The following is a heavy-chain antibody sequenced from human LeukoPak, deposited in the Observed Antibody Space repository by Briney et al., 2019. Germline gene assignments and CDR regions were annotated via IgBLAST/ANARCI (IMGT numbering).Heavy chain of an antibody. CDR2: ISYDGSNK. Sequence: PGGSLRLSCAASGFTFSSYAMSWVRQAPGKGLEWVAVISYDGSNKYYADSVKGRFTISRDNSKNTLYLQMNSLRAEDTAVYYCARGCGSCYSIYFQHRGQGTLVTVSS. V-gene: IGHV3-30-3*01. CDR1: GFTFSSYA. J-gene: IGHJ1*01. CDR3: ARGCGSCYSIYFQH. D-gene: IGHD2-15*01.